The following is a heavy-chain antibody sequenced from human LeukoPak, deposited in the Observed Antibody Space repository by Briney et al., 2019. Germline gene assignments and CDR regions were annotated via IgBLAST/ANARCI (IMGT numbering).Heavy chain of an antibody. V-gene: IGHV4-39*07. CDR2: IYYSGST. D-gene: IGHD3-22*01. CDR1: GGSISSSSYY. CDR3: ASSPNSSGSLPHDAFDI. J-gene: IGHJ3*02. Sequence: SETLSLTCTVSGGSISSSSYYWGWIRQPPGKGLEWIGSIYYSGSTYYNPSLKSRVTISVDTSKNQFSLKLSSVTAADTAVYYCASSPNSSGSLPHDAFDIWGQGTMVTVSS.